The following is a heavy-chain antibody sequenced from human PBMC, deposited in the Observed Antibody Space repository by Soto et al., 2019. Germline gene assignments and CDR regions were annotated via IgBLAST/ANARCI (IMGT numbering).Heavy chain of an antibody. D-gene: IGHD3-22*01. V-gene: IGHV1-24*01. CDR1: GYTLTELS. CDR3: ATISSDYYDSSGYYYPFPPRYYYYYGMDV. Sequence: ASVKVSCKVSGYTLTELSMHWVRQAPGKGLEWMGGFDPEDGETIYAQKFQGRVTMTEDTSTDTAYMELSSLRSEDTAVYYCATISSDYYDSSGYYYPFPPRYYYYYGMDVWGQGTTVTVSS. CDR2: FDPEDGET. J-gene: IGHJ6*02.